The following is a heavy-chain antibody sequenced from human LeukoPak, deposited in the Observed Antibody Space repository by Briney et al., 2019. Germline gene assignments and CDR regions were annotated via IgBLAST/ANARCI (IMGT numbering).Heavy chain of an antibody. J-gene: IGHJ4*02. D-gene: IGHD3-3*01. CDR1: GHSISRGYY. Sequence: SETLSLTCTVSGHSISRGYYWGWIRPPPGKGLQWIGSIYHSGSAYYNASLRSRLTLSVDTSKNQLSLKLTSVTAADTAVYYCAKVQFDFWSGSKNYYFDYWGQGTLITVSS. CDR2: IYHSGSA. CDR3: AKVQFDFWSGSKNYYFDY. V-gene: IGHV4-38-2*02.